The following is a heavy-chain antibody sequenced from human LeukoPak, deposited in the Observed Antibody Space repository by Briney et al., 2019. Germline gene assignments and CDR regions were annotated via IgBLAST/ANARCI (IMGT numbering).Heavy chain of an antibody. CDR1: GFTFSSYV. J-gene: IGHJ4*02. CDR3: ASPTGGGNFNFDY. V-gene: IGHV3-30*04. CDR2: ISYDGSNK. D-gene: IGHD4-23*01. Sequence: PGGSLRLSCAASGFTFSSYVMHWVRQAPGKGLEWVAVISYDGSNKYYADSVKGRFTISRDNSKNTLYLQMNSLRAEDTAVYYCASPTGGGNFNFDYWGQGTLVTVSS.